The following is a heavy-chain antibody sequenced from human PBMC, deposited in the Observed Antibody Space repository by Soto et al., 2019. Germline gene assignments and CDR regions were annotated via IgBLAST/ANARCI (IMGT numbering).Heavy chain of an antibody. Sequence: PGGSLRLSCAASGITFSSHSMNWVRQAPGKGLEWVSSITSSSSYINYADSVKGRFTISRDNAKTSLYLQMNSLRAEDTAVYYCAREPGVSSGWYVDYWGQGTLVTAPQ. CDR2: ITSSSSYI. V-gene: IGHV3-21*01. CDR3: AREPGVSSGWYVDY. D-gene: IGHD6-19*01. CDR1: GITFSSHS. J-gene: IGHJ4*02.